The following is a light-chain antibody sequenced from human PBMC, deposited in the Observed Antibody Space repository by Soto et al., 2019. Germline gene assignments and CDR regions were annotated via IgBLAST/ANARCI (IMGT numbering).Light chain of an antibody. Sequence: EIVMTQSPATLSVSPGERATLSCRASQSVSNDFLAWYQQKPGQAPRLLIYGASTRATDVPDRFSGSGSGADLTLSISRLEPEDLAVYYCQQYGSSPPWTFGQGTKVDIK. CDR2: GAS. CDR3: QQYGSSPPWT. V-gene: IGKV3-20*01. J-gene: IGKJ1*01. CDR1: QSVSNDF.